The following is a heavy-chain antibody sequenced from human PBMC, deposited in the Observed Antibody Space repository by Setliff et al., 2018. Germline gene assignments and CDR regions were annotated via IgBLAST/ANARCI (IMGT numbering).Heavy chain of an antibody. CDR1: GESLRGYY. D-gene: IGHD3-22*01. J-gene: IGHJ4*02. CDR2: INHDGGS. V-gene: IGHV4-34*01. CDR3: AGGQDYYDPSGYYKLGY. Sequence: SETLSLTCAVYGESLRGYYWTWIRQSPGKGLEWIGEINHDGGSNYNPSPKSRVTMSIDMSEKQFSLKLRSVTVADTAVYYCAGGQDYYDPSGYYKLGYWGPGTLVTVSS.